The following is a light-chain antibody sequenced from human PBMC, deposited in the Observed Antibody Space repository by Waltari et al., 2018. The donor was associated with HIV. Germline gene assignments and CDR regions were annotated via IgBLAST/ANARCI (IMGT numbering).Light chain of an antibody. J-gene: IGLJ1*01. Sequence: QSVLTQPPSVSGAPGQRVTISCTGSSSHIGAGYDVPWYQQLPGTAPKLLIYGNTNRPSGVPDRFSGSKSGTSASLAITGLLVEDEADYYCQSYDSSLSGYVFGTGTKVTVL. CDR3: QSYDSSLSGYV. V-gene: IGLV1-40*01. CDR2: GNT. CDR1: SSHIGAGYD.